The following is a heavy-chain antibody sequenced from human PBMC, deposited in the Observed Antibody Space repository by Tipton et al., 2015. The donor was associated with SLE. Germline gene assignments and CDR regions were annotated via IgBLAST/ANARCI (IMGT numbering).Heavy chain of an antibody. CDR2: IYSDDIK. CDR1: GFPVSSNS. Sequence: GSLRLSCAASGFPVSSNSMSWVRQAPGKGLEWVSIIYSDDIKHYADSVKGRFTISRDNSKNTLYLQMNSLRPEDTAVYYCARDILTSYPYDLDVWGQGTTVTVSS. CDR3: ARDILTSYPYDLDV. J-gene: IGHJ6*02. V-gene: IGHV3-53*05. D-gene: IGHD3-9*01.